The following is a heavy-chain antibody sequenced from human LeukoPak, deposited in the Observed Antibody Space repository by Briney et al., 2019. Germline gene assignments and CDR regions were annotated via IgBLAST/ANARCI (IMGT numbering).Heavy chain of an antibody. V-gene: IGHV3-30*02. CDR1: GFTFSSYG. CDR2: IRYDGSNK. CDR3: AKELTMLRGVMAPGGFDY. J-gene: IGHJ4*02. Sequence: GGSLRLSCAASGFTFSSYGMHWVRQAPGKGLEWVAFIRYDGSNKYYADSVKGRFTISRDNSKNTLYLQMNSLRAEDTAVYYCAKELTMLRGVMAPGGFDYWGQGTLVTVSS. D-gene: IGHD3-10*01.